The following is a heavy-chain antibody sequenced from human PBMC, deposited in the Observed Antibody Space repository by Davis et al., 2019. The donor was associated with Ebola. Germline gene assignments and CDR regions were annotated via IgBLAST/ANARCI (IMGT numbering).Heavy chain of an antibody. V-gene: IGHV3-7*03. CDR3: AKPPSPAGEYYFDS. CDR2: IKQDGSEK. Sequence: GESLKISCAASGFTFSVYYMSWVRQAPGKGLEWVANIKQDGSEKYYVDSVKDRFTISRDNSKNTVYLQMNSLTAEDTAVYYCAKPPSPAGEYYFDSWGQGTLVTVSS. CDR1: GFTFSVYY. J-gene: IGHJ4*02. D-gene: IGHD2/OR15-2a*01.